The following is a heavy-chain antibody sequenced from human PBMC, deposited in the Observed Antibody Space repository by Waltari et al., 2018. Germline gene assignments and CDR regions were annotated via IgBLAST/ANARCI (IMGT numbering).Heavy chain of an antibody. Sequence: EVQLVESGGGLVQPGGSLRLSCAASGFTFSSYSMSWVRQAPGKGLEWVSAISGSGGSTYYADSVKGRFTISRDNSKNTLYLQMNSLRAEDTAVYYCAKETYYDFWSGYYTHDYWGQGTLVTVSS. V-gene: IGHV3-23*04. CDR3: AKETYYDFWSGYYTHDY. J-gene: IGHJ4*02. CDR1: GFTFSSYS. CDR2: ISGSGGST. D-gene: IGHD3-3*01.